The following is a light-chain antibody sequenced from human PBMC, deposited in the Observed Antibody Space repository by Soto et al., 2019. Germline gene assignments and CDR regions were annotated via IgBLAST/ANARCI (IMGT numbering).Light chain of an antibody. V-gene: IGKV3-20*01. Sequence: EVGLTRYAGTLPLSPGQKATLSCRASQSVTSSYLAWYQQKPGQAPRLVMYGASIRTSGIPDRFSGSGSGTDFTLTISRLEPEDFAVYYCQQYVRAPWTFGQGTKVDI. J-gene: IGKJ1*01. CDR1: QSVTSSY. CDR2: GAS. CDR3: QQYVRAPWT.